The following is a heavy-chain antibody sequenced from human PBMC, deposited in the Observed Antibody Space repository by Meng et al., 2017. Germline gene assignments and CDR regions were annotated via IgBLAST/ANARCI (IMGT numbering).Heavy chain of an antibody. CDR2: IYSGGST. J-gene: IGHJ4*02. D-gene: IGHD3-16*01. V-gene: IGHV3-53*01. CDR1: DGLFNGYY. CDR3: ARDLGY. Sequence: GQLQQWGAGLLKPSEPLSLTCAVYDGLFNGYYWSWVRQAPGKGLEWVSVIYSGGSTYYADSVKGRFTISRDNSKNTLYLQMNSLRAEDTAVYYCARDLGYWGQGTLVTVSS.